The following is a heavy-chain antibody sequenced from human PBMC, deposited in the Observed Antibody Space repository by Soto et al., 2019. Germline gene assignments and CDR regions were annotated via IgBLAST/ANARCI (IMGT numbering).Heavy chain of an antibody. V-gene: IGHV4-31*03. CDR3: ARDPAP. Sequence: QVQLQESGPGLVKLSQTLPLTCTVSGGSSSSSGSYWSWIRQHPGKGLEWIGYIYNSGSTYYNPSLKSGVTISADTSKNQFSLKLSSVTAADTAVYSCARDPAPWGQGTLVTVSS. CDR1: GGSSSSSGSY. CDR2: IYNSGST. J-gene: IGHJ5*02.